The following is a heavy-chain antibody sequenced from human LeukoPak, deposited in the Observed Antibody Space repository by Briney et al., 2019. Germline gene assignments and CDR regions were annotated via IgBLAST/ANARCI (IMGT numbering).Heavy chain of an antibody. J-gene: IGHJ4*02. CDR1: GFTFNNYW. D-gene: IGHD6-19*01. CDR2: IKGDGSEK. V-gene: IGHV3-7*01. CDR3: ESSGWYGFDY. Sequence: GGSLRLSCAASGFTFNNYWMSWVRQAPGKGLEWVTNIKGDGSEKYYVESVKDRFTISRDNSKNTLYLQMNSLRAGDTAVYYCESSGWYGFDYWGQGTLVTVSS.